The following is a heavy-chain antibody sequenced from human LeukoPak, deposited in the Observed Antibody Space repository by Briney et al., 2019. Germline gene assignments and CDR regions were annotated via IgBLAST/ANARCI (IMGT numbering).Heavy chain of an antibody. D-gene: IGHD3-10*01. CDR3: ARGYYGSGRLTFNY. CDR2: INTNTGNP. CDR1: GYTFTSYA. J-gene: IGHJ4*02. V-gene: IGHV7-4-1*02. Sequence: ASVKVSCKASGYTFTSYAMNWVRQAPGQGLEWMGWINTNTGNPTYAQGFTGRFVFSLDTSVSTAYLQISSLKAEDAAVYYCARGYYGSGRLTFNYWGQGTLVTVSS.